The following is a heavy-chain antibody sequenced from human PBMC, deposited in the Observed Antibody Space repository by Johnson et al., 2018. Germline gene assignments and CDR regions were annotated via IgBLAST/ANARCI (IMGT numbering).Heavy chain of an antibody. CDR2: IWYDGSNK. V-gene: IGHV3-33*01. Sequence: QVQLVESGGGVVQPGRSLRLSCAASGFTFSSYAMHWVRQAPGKGLEWVAVIWYDGSNKYYADSVKGRFTISRDNSKNTLYLQMNSLRAVDTAVYSCARSYCTNGLCGAFDIWGQGTMVTVSS. D-gene: IGHD2-8*01. CDR3: ARSYCTNGLCGAFDI. J-gene: IGHJ3*02. CDR1: GFTFSSYA.